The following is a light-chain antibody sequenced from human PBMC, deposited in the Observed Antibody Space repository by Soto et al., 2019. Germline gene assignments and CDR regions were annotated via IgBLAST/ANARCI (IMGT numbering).Light chain of an antibody. V-gene: IGKV3-20*01. CDR3: QQYVRSPET. Sequence: DIVLTQSPGTLSLSPGERATLSCRASQSVSNNFLAWYQQKPGQAPRLLIYGVSTRAAGIPERFSGSGSGTDFTLTISRLEPEDFAVYYCQQYVRSPETFGQGTKVDIK. J-gene: IGKJ1*01. CDR1: QSVSNNF. CDR2: GVS.